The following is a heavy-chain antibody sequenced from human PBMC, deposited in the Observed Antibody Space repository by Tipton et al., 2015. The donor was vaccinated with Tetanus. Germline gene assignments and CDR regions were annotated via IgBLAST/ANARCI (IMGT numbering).Heavy chain of an antibody. CDR1: GGSLNTFY. Sequence: TLSLTCTVSGGSLNTFYWNWIRQPAGKGLEWIGRVYSSWSTNYNPSLKSRVTMSIDASKNQFSLELTSVTAADTAVYYCARDFRERSGTYYSYYYTMDVWGQGTTVTVSS. D-gene: IGHD1-26*01. V-gene: IGHV4-4*07. CDR3: ARDFRERSGTYYSYYYTMDV. J-gene: IGHJ6*02. CDR2: VYSSWST.